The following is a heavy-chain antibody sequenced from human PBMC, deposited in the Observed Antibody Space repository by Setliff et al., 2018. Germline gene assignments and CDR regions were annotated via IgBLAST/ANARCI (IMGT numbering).Heavy chain of an antibody. Sequence: SVKVSCKASGYTFTSYAISWVRQAPGQGLEWMGGIIPIFGTANYAQKFQGRVTITTDESTSTAYMELSSLRSEDTALYYCARDRGNCSGGSCRRTRIYDAFDIWGQGTMVTVSS. D-gene: IGHD2-15*01. CDR1: GYTFTSYA. V-gene: IGHV1-69*05. CDR3: ARDRGNCSGGSCRRTRIYDAFDI. CDR2: IIPIFGTA. J-gene: IGHJ3*02.